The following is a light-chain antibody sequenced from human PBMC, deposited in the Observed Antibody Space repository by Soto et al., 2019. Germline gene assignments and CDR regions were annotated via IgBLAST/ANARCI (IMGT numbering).Light chain of an antibody. Sequence: QSALTQPASVFGSPGQSITISYTGTSSDVGGYNFVSWYQQHPGKAPKLMIYEVSNRPSGVSNRFSGSKSGNTASLTISGLQPEDEADYYCSSYTTSSTVVFGNGTKVTVL. CDR1: SSDVGGYNF. CDR2: EVS. J-gene: IGLJ1*01. CDR3: SSYTTSSTVV. V-gene: IGLV2-14*03.